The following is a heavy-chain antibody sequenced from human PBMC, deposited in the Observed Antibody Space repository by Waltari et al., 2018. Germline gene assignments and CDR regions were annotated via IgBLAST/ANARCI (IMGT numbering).Heavy chain of an antibody. D-gene: IGHD3-10*02. CDR2: IIPIFGTA. CDR1: GGTFSRSA. CDR3: ASGNMFARYMDV. J-gene: IGHJ6*03. V-gene: IGHV1-69*14. Sequence: QVQLVQSGAEVKKPGSSVKVSCKASGGTFSRSAISWVRQAPGQGLEVMGGIIPIFGTANYAQKVQGRVTITADKSTSTAYMELSSLRAEDTAVYYCASGNMFARYMDVWGKGTTVTVSS.